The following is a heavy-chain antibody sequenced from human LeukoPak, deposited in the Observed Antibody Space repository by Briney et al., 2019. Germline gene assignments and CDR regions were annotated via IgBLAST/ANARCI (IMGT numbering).Heavy chain of an antibody. CDR3: ARGHIGYGGNSGPYYYGMDV. D-gene: IGHD4-23*01. V-gene: IGHV3-33*01. Sequence: PGGSLRLSCAASGFTFSSYGMHWVRQAPGKGLEWVAVIRYDGSNKYYADSVKGRFTISRDNSKNTLYLQMNSLRAEDTAVYYCARGHIGYGGNSGPYYYGMDVWGQGTTVTVSS. J-gene: IGHJ6*02. CDR1: GFTFSSYG. CDR2: IRYDGSNK.